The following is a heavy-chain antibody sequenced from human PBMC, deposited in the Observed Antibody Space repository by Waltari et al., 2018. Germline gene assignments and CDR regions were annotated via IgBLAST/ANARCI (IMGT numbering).Heavy chain of an antibody. CDR1: GYTFTDYY. V-gene: IGHV1-69-2*01. CDR3: ATALGDRSSASRAFDI. CDR2: VDPEDGET. J-gene: IGHJ3*02. D-gene: IGHD3-10*01. Sequence: EVQLLQSGTELKKPGTTVKISCQVSGYTFTDYYIHWVQQAPGKGPHWMGLVDPEDGETIYAEKFQGRVTITADRSTDTAYMELSSLGSEDTAVYYCATALGDRSSASRAFDIWGLGTMITVSS.